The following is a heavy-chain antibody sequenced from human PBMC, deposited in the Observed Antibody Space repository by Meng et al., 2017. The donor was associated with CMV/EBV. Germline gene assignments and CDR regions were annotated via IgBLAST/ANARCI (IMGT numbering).Heavy chain of an antibody. CDR3: AKDKWNYYYDNPEYTSIYFDS. J-gene: IGHJ4*02. Sequence: GGSLRLSCAASGFVFSRHSMNWVRQAPGKGLEWLAYINSGSGVMSYADSVKGRFIISRDNTKDSLHLQMNSLRAEDTAVYYCAKDKWNYYYDNPEYTSIYFDSWGQGTLVTVSS. CDR2: INSGSGVM. V-gene: IGHV3-48*04. CDR1: GFVFSRHS. D-gene: IGHD3-22*01.